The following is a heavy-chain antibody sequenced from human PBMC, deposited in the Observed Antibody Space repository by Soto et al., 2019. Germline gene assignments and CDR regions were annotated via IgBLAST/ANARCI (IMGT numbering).Heavy chain of an antibody. CDR3: ARSYGYKYYFDY. CDR2: IYYSGST. D-gene: IGHD5-18*01. J-gene: IGHJ4*02. V-gene: IGHV4-30-4*01. CDR1: GGSISSGDYY. Sequence: TLSLTCTVSGGSISSGDYYWSLIRQPPGKGLEWIGYIYYSGSTYYNPSLKSRVTISVDTSKNQFSLKLSSVTAADTAVYYCARSYGYKYYFDYWGQGTLVTVSS.